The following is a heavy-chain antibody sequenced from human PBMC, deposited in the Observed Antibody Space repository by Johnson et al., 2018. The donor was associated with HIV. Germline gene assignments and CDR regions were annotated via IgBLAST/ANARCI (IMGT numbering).Heavy chain of an antibody. V-gene: IGHV3-11*01. CDR2: ISSSGSNI. CDR1: GFTFSDYY. J-gene: IGHJ3*02. Sequence: QVQLVESGGGLVKPGGSLRLSCAPSGFTFSDYYMSWMRQAPGQGLEWVSYISSSGSNIYKADSVKGRFTISRDNAKNSLFLQMYSLRAEDTAVYYCAKVGPGGYCGGDCYPGAFDIWGQGTMVTISS. D-gene: IGHD2-21*02. CDR3: AKVGPGGYCGGDCYPGAFDI.